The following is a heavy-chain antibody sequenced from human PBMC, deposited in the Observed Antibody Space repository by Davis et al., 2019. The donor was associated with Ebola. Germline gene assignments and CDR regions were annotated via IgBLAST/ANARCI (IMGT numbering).Heavy chain of an antibody. CDR1: GFTFSSYW. CDR2: IKQDGSEK. V-gene: IGHV3-7*01. Sequence: GESLKISCAASGFTFSSYWMSWVRQAPGKGLEWVANIKQDGSEKYYVDSVKGRFTISRDNAKNSLYLQMNSLRAEDTAVYYCAKARRGGATTYYYYYMDVWGKGTTVTVSS. J-gene: IGHJ6*03. D-gene: IGHD1-26*01. CDR3: AKARRGGATTYYYYYMDV.